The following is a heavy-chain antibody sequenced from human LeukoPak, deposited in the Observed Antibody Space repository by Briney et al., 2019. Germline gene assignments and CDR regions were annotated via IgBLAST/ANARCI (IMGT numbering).Heavy chain of an antibody. V-gene: IGHV4-61*02. J-gene: IGHJ3*02. CDR3: ARDQDAFDI. Sequence: SQTLSLTCTVSGGSISSGSYYWSWIRQPAGKGLEWIGRIYTSGSTNYNPSLKGRVTISVDTSKNQFSLKLSSVTAADTAVYYCARDQDAFDIWGQGTMVTVSS. CDR1: GGSISSGSYY. CDR2: IYTSGST.